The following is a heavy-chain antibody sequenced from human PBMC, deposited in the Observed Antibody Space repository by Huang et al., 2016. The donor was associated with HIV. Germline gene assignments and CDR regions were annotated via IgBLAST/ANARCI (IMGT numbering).Heavy chain of an antibody. CDR2: IYYSGGT. Sequence: QLQLQESGPGLVKPSETLSLTCAVSGGSISSSRYYWGWIRQPPGKGLEWIGSIYYSGGTYYNPPLKSRVTISVDTSKNPFTLKLSSVTAADTAVYYCARLIHGSGSYYPPNDAFDIWGQGTMVTVSS. CDR3: ARLIHGSGSYYPPNDAFDI. CDR1: GGSISSSRYY. V-gene: IGHV4-39*01. D-gene: IGHD3-10*01. J-gene: IGHJ3*02.